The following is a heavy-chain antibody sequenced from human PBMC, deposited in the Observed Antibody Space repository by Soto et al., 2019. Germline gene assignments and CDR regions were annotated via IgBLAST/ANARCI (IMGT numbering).Heavy chain of an antibody. J-gene: IGHJ4*02. CDR2: ISYDGSNK. Sequence: QVQLVESGGGVVQPGRSLRLSCAASGFTFSSYAMHWVRQAPGKGLEWVAVISYDGSNKYYADSVKGRFTISRDNSKNTLYLQMNSLRAEDTAVYYCAVGKLRSCLDYWGQGTLVTVSS. CDR1: GFTFSSYA. D-gene: IGHD7-27*01. CDR3: AVGKLRSCLDY. V-gene: IGHV3-30-3*01.